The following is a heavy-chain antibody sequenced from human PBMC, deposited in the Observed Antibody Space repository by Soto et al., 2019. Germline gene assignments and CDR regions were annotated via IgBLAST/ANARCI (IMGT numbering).Heavy chain of an antibody. Sequence: QVQLQESGPGLVKPSGTLSLTCAVSGGSSSSSNWWSWVRQPPGQGLGWIGEIYHSGSTNYNPSLKSRVAISIDKSKNQISLKLSSVTAADTAVYYGARVSGSYYYSMDVWGQGTTVTVSS. CDR3: ARVSGSYYYSMDV. V-gene: IGHV4-4*02. CDR1: GGSSSSSNW. CDR2: IYHSGST. D-gene: IGHD1-26*01. J-gene: IGHJ6*02.